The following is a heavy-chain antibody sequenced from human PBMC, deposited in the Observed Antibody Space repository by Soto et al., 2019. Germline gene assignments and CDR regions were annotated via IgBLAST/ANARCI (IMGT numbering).Heavy chain of an antibody. J-gene: IGHJ4*02. CDR1: GGSISSSSYY. CDR2: IYYSGST. CDR3: AKHEAPSGGHFDY. Sequence: SETLSLTCTVSGGSISSSSYYWGWIRQPTGKGLEWIGSIYYSGSTYYNPSLKSRVTISVDTSKNQFSLKLSSVTAADTAVYYFAKHEAPSGGHFDYWAQGTLVPVSA. D-gene: IGHD2-15*01. V-gene: IGHV4-39*01.